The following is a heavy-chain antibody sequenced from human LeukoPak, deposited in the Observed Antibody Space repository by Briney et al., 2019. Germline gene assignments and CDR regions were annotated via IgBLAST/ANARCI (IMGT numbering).Heavy chain of an antibody. D-gene: IGHD3-10*01. V-gene: IGHV3-23*01. CDR2: ISGSGGST. Sequence: GGSLRLSCAASGFTFSSYAMSWVRQAPGKGLEWVSAISGSGGSTYYADSVKGRFTISRDNSKNTLYLQMNSLRAEDTAVYYCAKTSRFMVRGVTNWFDPWGQGTLVTVSP. CDR3: AKTSRFMVRGVTNWFDP. J-gene: IGHJ5*02. CDR1: GFTFSSYA.